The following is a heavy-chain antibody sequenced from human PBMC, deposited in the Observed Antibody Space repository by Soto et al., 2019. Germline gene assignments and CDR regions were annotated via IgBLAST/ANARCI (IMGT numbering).Heavy chain of an antibody. Sequence: ASVKVSCKASGYTFTGYYMHWVRQAPGQGLEWMGWINPNSGGTNYAQKFQGWVTMTRDTSISTAYMELSRLRSDDTAVYYCARVRSPGHCSGGSCYLNWFDPWGQGTLVTVSS. CDR2: INPNSGGT. J-gene: IGHJ5*02. V-gene: IGHV1-2*04. CDR3: ARVRSPGHCSGGSCYLNWFDP. CDR1: GYTFTGYY. D-gene: IGHD2-15*01.